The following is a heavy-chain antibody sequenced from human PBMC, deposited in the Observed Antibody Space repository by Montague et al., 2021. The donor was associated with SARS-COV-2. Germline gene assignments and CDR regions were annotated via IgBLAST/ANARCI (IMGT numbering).Heavy chain of an antibody. CDR2: IYYSGST. J-gene: IGHJ4*02. CDR3: AREPDYGGYFDY. CDR1: GGSISSYY. V-gene: IGHV4-59*13. D-gene: IGHD4-23*01. Sequence: ETLSLTCTVSGGSISSYYWSWIRQPPGKGLEWIGYIYYSGSTNYNPSLKSRVTISVDTSKNQFSLKLSSVTAADTAVYYCAREPDYGGYFDYWGQGTLVTVSS.